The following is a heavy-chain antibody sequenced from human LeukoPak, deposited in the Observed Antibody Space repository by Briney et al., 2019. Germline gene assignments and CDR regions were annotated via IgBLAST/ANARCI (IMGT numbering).Heavy chain of an antibody. CDR2: ISSSGSTI. CDR3: AHHGGGTIRLGAFDI. CDR1: GFTFSSYE. D-gene: IGHD3-3*01. Sequence: GGSLRLSCAASGFTFSSYEMNWVRQAPGKGLEWVSYISSSGSTIYYADSVKGRFTISGDNAKNSLYLQMSSLRAEDTAVYYCAHHGGGTIRLGAFDIWGQGTMVTVSS. J-gene: IGHJ3*02. V-gene: IGHV3-48*03.